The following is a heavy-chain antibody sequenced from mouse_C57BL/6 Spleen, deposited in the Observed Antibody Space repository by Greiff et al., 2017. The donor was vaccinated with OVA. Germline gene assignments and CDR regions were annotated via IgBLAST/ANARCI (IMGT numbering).Heavy chain of an antibody. J-gene: IGHJ2*01. CDR1: GYSITSGYY. CDR2: LSYDGSN. CDR3: ARGSYDYDVGGYFDY. V-gene: IGHV3-6*01. D-gene: IGHD2-4*01. Sequence: EVKLMESGPGLVKPSQSLSLTCSVTGYSITSGYYWNWIRQFPGNKLEWMGYLSYDGSNNYNPSFKNRISLTRDPSKNQFFLKLNSVTTEDTATYYCARGSYDYDVGGYFDYWGQGTTLTVSS.